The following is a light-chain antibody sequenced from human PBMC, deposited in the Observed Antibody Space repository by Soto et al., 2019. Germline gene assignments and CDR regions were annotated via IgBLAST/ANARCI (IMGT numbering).Light chain of an antibody. J-gene: IGKJ4*01. V-gene: IGKV1-9*01. CDR2: AAS. CDR3: QQNRSYTWT. CDR1: QGISSY. Sequence: IHLTNSPAVLSSSVIYRVTITCLASQGISSYLAWYQQKPGKAPKLLISAASTLQSGVPSRFSGSGSGTEFTLAISSLQAEDFATYYCQQNRSYTWTFGGGTKEEIK.